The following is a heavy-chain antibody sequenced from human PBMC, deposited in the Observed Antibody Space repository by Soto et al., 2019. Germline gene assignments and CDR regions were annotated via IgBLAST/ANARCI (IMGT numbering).Heavy chain of an antibody. CDR2: FYSSGSI. D-gene: IGHD6-19*01. CDR3: ARMYSSGSGWFHP. Sequence: NPSETLSLTCFVSGYSITAGGYYWSWILHHPGKGLEWIGSFYSSGSIIYNPSLRSRVSISGDTSSNQFSMSLTSVTAADTARYYCARMYSSGSGWFHPWGQGTLVTVSS. V-gene: IGHV4-31*03. CDR1: GYSITAGGYY. J-gene: IGHJ5*02.